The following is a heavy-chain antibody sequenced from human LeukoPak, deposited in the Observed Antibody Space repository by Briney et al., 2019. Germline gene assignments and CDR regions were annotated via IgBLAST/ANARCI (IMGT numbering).Heavy chain of an antibody. Sequence: AAVRVSCKASGYTFTSYDINWVRQATGQGLEWKGWMNPNSGNTGYAQRFQGRVTITRNTSISTAYIELSSLRSEDTAVYYCARGPFYDSSGYYFDYWGQGTLVTVSS. V-gene: IGHV1-8*03. D-gene: IGHD3-22*01. J-gene: IGHJ4*02. CDR1: GYTFTSYD. CDR3: ARGPFYDSSGYYFDY. CDR2: MNPNSGNT.